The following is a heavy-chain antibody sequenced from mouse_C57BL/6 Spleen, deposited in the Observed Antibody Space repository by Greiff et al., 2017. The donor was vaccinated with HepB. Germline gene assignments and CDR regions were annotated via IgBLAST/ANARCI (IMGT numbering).Heavy chain of an antibody. CDR2: IYPRSGNT. Sequence: VKLQESGAELARPGASVKLSCKASGYTFTSYGISWVKQRTGQGLEWIGEIYPRSGNTYYNEKFKGKATLTADKSSSTAYMELRSLTSEDSAVYFCAMDYDYYAMDYWGQGTSVTVSS. D-gene: IGHD1-1*02. J-gene: IGHJ4*01. CDR3: AMDYDYYAMDY. V-gene: IGHV1-81*01. CDR1: GYTFTSYG.